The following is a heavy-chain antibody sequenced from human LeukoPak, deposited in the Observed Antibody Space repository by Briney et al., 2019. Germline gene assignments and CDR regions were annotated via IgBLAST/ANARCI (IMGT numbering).Heavy chain of an antibody. V-gene: IGHV3-48*01. CDR1: GFTFSSYE. CDR3: ARDRFLEWVNWFDP. CDR2: ISSSSSTI. D-gene: IGHD3-3*01. J-gene: IGHJ5*02. Sequence: QTGGSLRLSCAASGFTFSSYEMNWVRQAPGKGLEWVSYISSSSSTIYYADSVKGRFTISRDNAKNSLYLQMNSLRAEDTAVYYCARDRFLEWVNWFDPWGQGTLVTVSS.